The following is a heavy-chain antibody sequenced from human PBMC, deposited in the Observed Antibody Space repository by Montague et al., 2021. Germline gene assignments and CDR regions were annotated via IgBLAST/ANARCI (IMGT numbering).Heavy chain of an antibody. CDR1: GGSFSGYY. V-gene: IGHV4-34*01. CDR3: ASGTYGSGTDTPLFFHS. D-gene: IGHD3-10*01. J-gene: IGHJ4*02. CDR2: IHHSGTT. Sequence: SETLSLTCAVYGGSFSGYYWSWIRQSPGKGLEWIGEIHHSGTTKSNPSLKSRVTMSVDTSKNQFSLELTSVTAADTAVYYCASGTYGSGTDTPLFFHSWGQGTLVTVSS.